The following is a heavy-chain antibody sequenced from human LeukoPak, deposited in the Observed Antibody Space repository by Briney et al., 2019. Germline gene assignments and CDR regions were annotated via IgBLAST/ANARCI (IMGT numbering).Heavy chain of an antibody. V-gene: IGHV3-66*01. Sequence: PGGSLRLSCAASGLSISSNSMHWVRQAPGKGLEWVSVIYSGGSTYYADSVKGRFTISRDNSKNTLYLQMNSLRAEDTAVYYCARGRGSSTSCYGVWGKGTTVTVSS. D-gene: IGHD2-2*01. CDR2: IYSGGST. CDR1: GLSISSNS. CDR3: ARGRGSSTSCYGV. J-gene: IGHJ6*04.